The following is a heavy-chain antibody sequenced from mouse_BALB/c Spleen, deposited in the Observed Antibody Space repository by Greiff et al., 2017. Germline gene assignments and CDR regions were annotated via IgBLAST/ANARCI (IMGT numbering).Heavy chain of an antibody. V-gene: IGHV1-87*01. CDR2: IYPGDGDT. D-gene: IGHD4-1*01. J-gene: IGHJ2*01. CDR3: ARNWDFDY. CDR1: GYTFTSYW. Sequence: VKLMESGAELARPGASVKLSCKASGYTFTSYWMQWVKQRPGQGLEWIGAIYPGDGDTRYTQKFKGKATLTADKSSSTAYMQLSSLASEDSAVYYCARNWDFDYWGQGTTLTVSS.